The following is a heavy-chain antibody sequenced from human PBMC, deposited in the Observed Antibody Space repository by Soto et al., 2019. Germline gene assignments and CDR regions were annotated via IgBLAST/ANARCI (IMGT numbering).Heavy chain of an antibody. Sequence: GGSLRLSCAASGFTFSSYAMSWVRQAPGKGLEWVSAISGSGGSTYYADSVKGRFTISRDNSKNTLYLQMNSLRAEDTAVYYCARDEVIVVVNHISSYFDYWGQGTLVTVYS. CDR1: GFTFSSYA. D-gene: IGHD3-22*01. CDR2: ISGSGGST. V-gene: IGHV3-23*01. CDR3: ARDEVIVVVNHISSYFDY. J-gene: IGHJ4*02.